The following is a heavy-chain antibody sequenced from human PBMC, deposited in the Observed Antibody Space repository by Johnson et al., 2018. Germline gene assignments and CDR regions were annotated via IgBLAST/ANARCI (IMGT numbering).Heavy chain of an antibody. CDR3: ERVDSRSSGYYYYGLDV. CDR1: GFIFSSFW. V-gene: IGHV3-7*01. J-gene: IGHJ6*02. Sequence: EVQLLESGGGLVQPRVSLRISCAGSGFIFSSFWMSWVRRAPGPGLEWVATIKGDGSEKYYVDSVKGRFTISRDNAKNSVYLQMNTLRAEGTAVYYCERVDSRSSGYYYYGLDVWGQGTKVTVSS. D-gene: IGHD6-6*01. CDR2: IKGDGSEK.